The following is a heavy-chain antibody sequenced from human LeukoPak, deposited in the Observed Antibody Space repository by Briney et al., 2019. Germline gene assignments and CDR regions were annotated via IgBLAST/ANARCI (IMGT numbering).Heavy chain of an antibody. CDR1: GFTFSSYW. Sequence: PGGSLRLSCAASGFTFSSYWMHWVRQAPGKGLVWVSRINTDGSTTNYADSVKGRFTISRDNAENTLYLQMNSLRAEDTAVYYCAKSASITILGGYNWFDPWGQGTLVTVSS. J-gene: IGHJ5*02. D-gene: IGHD3-3*01. CDR2: INTDGSTT. CDR3: AKSASITILGGYNWFDP. V-gene: IGHV3-74*01.